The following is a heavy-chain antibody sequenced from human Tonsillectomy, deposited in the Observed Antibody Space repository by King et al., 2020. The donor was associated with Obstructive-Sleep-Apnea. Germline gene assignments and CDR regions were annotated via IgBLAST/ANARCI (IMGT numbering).Heavy chain of an antibody. V-gene: IGHV4-39*07. Sequence: QLQESGPRLVKPLETLSLTCTVSGVSIRSSSYYWGWIRQPPGKGLGWIGSIYYIGETYINPSLKSRVTISVETSQNQFSLKLSSVTAADTAVYYCARGWGSFDYWGQGTLVTVSS. D-gene: IGHD3-16*01. CDR2: IYYIGET. J-gene: IGHJ4*02. CDR3: ARGWGSFDY. CDR1: GVSIRSSSYY.